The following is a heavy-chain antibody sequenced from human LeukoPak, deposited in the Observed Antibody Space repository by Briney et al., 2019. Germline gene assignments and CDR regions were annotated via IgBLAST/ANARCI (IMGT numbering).Heavy chain of an antibody. CDR3: ATSGTNWNYGWNNWFDP. Sequence: GASVKVSCKASGYTFTGYYMHWVRQAPGQGLEWMGWINPNSGGTNYAQKFQGRVTMTRDTSISTAYMELSRLRSDDTAVYYCATSGTNWNYGWNNWFDPWGQGTLVTVSS. CDR2: INPNSGGT. V-gene: IGHV1-2*02. CDR1: GYTFTGYY. J-gene: IGHJ5*02. D-gene: IGHD1-7*01.